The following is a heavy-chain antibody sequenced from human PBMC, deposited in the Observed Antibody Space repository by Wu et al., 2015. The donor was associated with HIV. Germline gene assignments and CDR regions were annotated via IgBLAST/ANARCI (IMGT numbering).Heavy chain of an antibody. J-gene: IGHJ5*02. CDR3: AREIGSSGYFP. CDR2: IIPIFGTT. D-gene: IGHD3-22*01. Sequence: QVQLEQSGAEVKKPGSSVKVSCKASGGTFSNYVISWVRQAPGQGLEWMGGIIPIFGTTNYAQKFQGRVTITTEKSSSTSYMELTSLTSNDTAVYYCAREIGSSGYFPWGQGTRVTVSS. V-gene: IGHV1-69*06. CDR1: GGTFSNYV.